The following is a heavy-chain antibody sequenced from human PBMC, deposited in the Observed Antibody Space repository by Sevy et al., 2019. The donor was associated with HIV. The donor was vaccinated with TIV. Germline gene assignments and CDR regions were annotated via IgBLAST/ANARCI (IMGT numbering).Heavy chain of an antibody. CDR1: GFSFSSYW. Sequence: GGSLRLSCAASGFSFSSYWMHWVRQAPGKGLEWVANIKQDESEKYYAASVKGRFTISRDNAKKSVYLQMNSLRPEDTAIYYCARGNSGSFDYWGQGTLVTVSS. J-gene: IGHJ4*02. CDR3: ARGNSGSFDY. CDR2: IKQDESEK. V-gene: IGHV3-7*03. D-gene: IGHD3-22*01.